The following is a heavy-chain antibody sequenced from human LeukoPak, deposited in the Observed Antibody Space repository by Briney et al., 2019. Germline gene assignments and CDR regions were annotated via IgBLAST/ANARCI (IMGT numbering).Heavy chain of an antibody. CDR3: AKAKFDGSGSYYFDY. Sequence: GGSLRLSCAASGFTFDDYAMHWVRQAPGKGLEWVSLISWDGSRTYYAASVEGRFTISRDNSKNSLYLQMSSLRAEDTALYYCAKAKFDGSGSYYFDYWGQGTLVTVSS. CDR1: GFTFDDYA. V-gene: IGHV3-43D*03. J-gene: IGHJ4*02. D-gene: IGHD3-10*01. CDR2: ISWDGSRT.